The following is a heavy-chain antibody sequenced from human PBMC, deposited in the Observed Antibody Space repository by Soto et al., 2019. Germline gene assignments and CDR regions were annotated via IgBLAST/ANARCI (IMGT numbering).Heavy chain of an antibody. D-gene: IGHD6-6*01. CDR3: AKVDYSSSSKPYYYGMDV. J-gene: IGHJ6*02. CDR1: GFTFSSYG. V-gene: IGHV3-30*18. CDR2: ISYDGSNK. Sequence: GGSLRLSCAASGFTFSSYGMHWVRQAPGKGLEWVAVISYDGSNKYYADSVKGRFTISRDNSKNTLYLQMNSLRAEDTAVYYCAKVDYSSSSKPYYYGMDVWGQGTTVTVSS.